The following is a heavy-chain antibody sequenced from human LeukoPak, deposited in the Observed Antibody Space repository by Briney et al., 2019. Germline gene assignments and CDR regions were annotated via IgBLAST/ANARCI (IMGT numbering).Heavy chain of an antibody. V-gene: IGHV3-30*18. CDR1: GFTFSSYG. J-gene: IGHJ3*02. D-gene: IGHD1-26*01. CDR2: ISYDGSNK. Sequence: HPGGSLRLSCAASGFTFSSYGMPWVRQAPGKGLEWVAVISYDGSNKYYADSVKGRFAISRDSSKNTLYLQMNSLRAEDTAVYYCAKKYNSGTYPSAFDIWGQGTMVTVSS. CDR3: AKKYNSGTYPSAFDI.